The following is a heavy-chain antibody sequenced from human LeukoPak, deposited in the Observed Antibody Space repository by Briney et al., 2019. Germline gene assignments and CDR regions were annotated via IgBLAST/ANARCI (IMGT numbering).Heavy chain of an antibody. J-gene: IGHJ4*02. D-gene: IGHD1-1*01. CDR3: ARSTGPIDY. V-gene: IGHV6-1*01. CDR1: GDSVSSNSAA. CDR2: TYYRSKWYT. Sequence: SQTLSLTCAISGDSVSSNSAAWNWNRQSPSRGLEWLGRTYYRSKWYTYYAASVKSRIAINRDTSKNQFSLQLNSVTPEDTAVYYCARSTGPIDYWGQGTLVTVPS.